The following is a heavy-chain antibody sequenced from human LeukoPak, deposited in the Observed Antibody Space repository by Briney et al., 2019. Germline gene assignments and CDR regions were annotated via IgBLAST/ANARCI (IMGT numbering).Heavy chain of an antibody. Sequence: SETLSLTCAVSGGSISSGGYSWSWIRQPPGKGLEWIGYIYYSGSTYYNPSLKSRVTISVDTSKNQFSLKLSSVTAADTAVYYCARDPDQYYYYGMDVWGQGTTVTVSS. CDR3: ARDPDQYYYYGMDV. V-gene: IGHV4-30-2*05. CDR2: IYYSGST. CDR1: GGSISSGGYS. J-gene: IGHJ6*02.